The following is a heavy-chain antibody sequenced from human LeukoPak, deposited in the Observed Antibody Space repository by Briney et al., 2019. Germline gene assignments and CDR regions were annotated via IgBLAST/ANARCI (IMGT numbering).Heavy chain of an antibody. CDR3: ARDSPTSPKEWSLVGGAFDI. Sequence: PGGSLRLSCAASGFTFSSYWMHWVRQAPGKGLVWVSRINSDGSSTSYADSVKGRFTISRDNAKTTLYLQMNSLRAEDTAVYYCARDSPTSPKEWSLVGGAFDIWGQGTMVTVSS. J-gene: IGHJ3*02. D-gene: IGHD3-3*01. CDR1: GFTFSSYW. CDR2: INSDGSST. V-gene: IGHV3-74*01.